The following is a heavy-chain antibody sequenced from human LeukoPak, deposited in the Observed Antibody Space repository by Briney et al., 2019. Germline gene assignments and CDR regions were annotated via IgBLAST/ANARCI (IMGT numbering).Heavy chain of an antibody. D-gene: IGHD6-19*01. J-gene: IGHJ4*02. V-gene: IGHV3-30-3*01. CDR1: GFTFSSYA. CDR3: ARVPYSSGWYPPDY. Sequence: GRSLRLSCAASGFTFSSYAMHWVRQAPGKGLEWVAVISYDGSNKYYADSVKGRFTISRDNSKNTLYLQMNSLRAEDTAVYYCARVPYSSGWYPPDYWGQGTLVTVSS. CDR2: ISYDGSNK.